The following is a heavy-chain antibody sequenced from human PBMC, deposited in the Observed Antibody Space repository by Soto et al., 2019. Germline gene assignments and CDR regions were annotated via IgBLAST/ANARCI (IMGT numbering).Heavy chain of an antibody. Sequence: SGSLSLTCDVYGGSLSGYYWSWIRQPPGKGLEWIGEINHSGSTNYNPSLKSRVTISVDTSKNQFSLKLSSVTAADTAVYYCARHVLLWFGELPKTPYYYYGMDVWGQGTTVTVSS. CDR2: INHSGST. J-gene: IGHJ6*02. CDR3: ARHVLLWFGELPKTPYYYYGMDV. V-gene: IGHV4-34*01. CDR1: GGSLSGYY. D-gene: IGHD3-10*01.